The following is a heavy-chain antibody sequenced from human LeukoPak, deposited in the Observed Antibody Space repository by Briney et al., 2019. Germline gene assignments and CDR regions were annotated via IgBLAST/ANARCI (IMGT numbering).Heavy chain of an antibody. CDR3: ATTSALRYFDWLLYKPYYYYYMDV. D-gene: IGHD3-9*01. V-gene: IGHV1-2*02. Sequence: ASVKVSCKASGYTFTGYYMHWVRQAPGQGLEWMGWINPNSGGTNYAQKFQGRVTMTRDTSISTAYMELSRLRSDDTAVYYCATTSALRYFDWLLYKPYYYYYMDVWGKGTTVTISS. CDR1: GYTFTGYY. J-gene: IGHJ6*03. CDR2: INPNSGGT.